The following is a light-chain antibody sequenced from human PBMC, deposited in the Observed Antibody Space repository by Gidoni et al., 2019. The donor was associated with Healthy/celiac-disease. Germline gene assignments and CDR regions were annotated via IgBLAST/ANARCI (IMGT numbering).Light chain of an antibody. CDR3: QQRSNWPPVYT. Sequence: EIVLTQSPATLSLSPGERATLSSRASQSVSSYLAWYQQKPGQAPRLLSYDASNRATGIPARFSGSGSGTDFTLTISSLEPEDFAVYYCQQRSNWPPVYTFGQXTKLEIK. CDR2: DAS. J-gene: IGKJ2*01. V-gene: IGKV3-11*01. CDR1: QSVSSY.